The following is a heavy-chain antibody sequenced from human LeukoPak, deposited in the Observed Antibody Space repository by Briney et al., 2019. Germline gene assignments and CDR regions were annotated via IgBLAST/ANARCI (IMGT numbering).Heavy chain of an antibody. CDR2: SNSDGSSV. CDR1: GFTFSSYW. V-gene: IGHV3-74*01. CDR3: VRDDYGDYRWFGP. D-gene: IGHD4-17*01. Sequence: GGSLRLSCAASGFTFSSYWMHWVRQAPGKGLVWVSRSNSDGSSVTYADSVKGRFTISRDNAKNTLYLQMNSLRVEDTAVYYCVRDDYGDYRWFGPWGQGTLVTVSS. J-gene: IGHJ5*02.